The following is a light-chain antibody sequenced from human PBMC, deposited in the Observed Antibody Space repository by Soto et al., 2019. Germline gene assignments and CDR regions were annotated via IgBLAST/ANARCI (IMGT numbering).Light chain of an antibody. CDR2: KAS. V-gene: IGKV1-5*03. CDR3: QQYNSYSRT. J-gene: IGKJ1*01. CDR1: QSIRSW. Sequence: DIQMTQSPSTLSASVGDRVTISCRASQSIRSWLAWYQQKPGKAPNILIYKASSVESGVTSSFSGSGSGTEFTLTISSLQPDDFATYYCQQYNSYSRTFGQGTKVEIK.